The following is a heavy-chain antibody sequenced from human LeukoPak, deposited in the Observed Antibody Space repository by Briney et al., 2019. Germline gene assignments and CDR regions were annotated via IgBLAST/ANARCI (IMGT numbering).Heavy chain of an antibody. CDR2: IWYDGSNK. CDR1: GFTFSSYG. Sequence: GRSLRLSCAASGFTFSSYGMHWVRQAPGKGLEWVAVIWYDGSNKYYADSVKGRFTISRDNSKNTLYLQMNSLRAEDTAVYYCARVEWELLWGSFDYWGQGTLVTVSS. D-gene: IGHD1-26*01. V-gene: IGHV3-33*01. CDR3: ARVEWELLWGSFDY. J-gene: IGHJ4*02.